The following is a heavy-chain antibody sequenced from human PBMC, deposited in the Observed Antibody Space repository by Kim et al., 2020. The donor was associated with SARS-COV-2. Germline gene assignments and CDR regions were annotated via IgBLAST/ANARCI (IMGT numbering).Heavy chain of an antibody. CDR1: GFTFSSYA. J-gene: IGHJ6*02. V-gene: IGHV3-30*04. CDR3: ARGWYYYGSGWEVGDV. CDR2: ISYDGSNK. Sequence: GGSLRLSCAASGFTFSSYAMHWVRQAPGKGLEWVAVISYDGSNKYYADSVKGRFTISRDNSKNTLYLQMNSLRAEDTAVYYCARGWYYYGSGWEVGDVWGQGATVTVSS. D-gene: IGHD3-10*01.